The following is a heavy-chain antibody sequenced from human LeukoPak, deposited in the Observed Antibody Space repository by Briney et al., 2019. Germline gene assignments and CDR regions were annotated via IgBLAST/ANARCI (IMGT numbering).Heavy chain of an antibody. D-gene: IGHD3-10*01. CDR1: GYTFTSYG. V-gene: IGHV1-18*01. Sequence: ASVTVSCKASGYTFTSYGISWVRQAPGQGLEWMGWISAYNGNTNYAQKLQGRVTMTTDTSTSTAYMELRSLRSDDTAVYYCARAPFYYGSGRSWFDPWGQGTLVTVSS. CDR2: ISAYNGNT. CDR3: ARAPFYYGSGRSWFDP. J-gene: IGHJ5*02.